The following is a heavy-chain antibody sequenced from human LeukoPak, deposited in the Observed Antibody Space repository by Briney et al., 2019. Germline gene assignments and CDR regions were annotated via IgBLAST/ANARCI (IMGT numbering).Heavy chain of an antibody. V-gene: IGHV3-21*01. J-gene: IGHJ5*02. CDR3: ARTKPLANWFDP. CDR2: ISSSSSYI. D-gene: IGHD2-8*01. Sequence: PGGSLRLSCAASGFTFSSYSMNWVRQAPGKGLEWVSSISSSSSYIYYADSVKGRFTISRDNAKNSLYLQMNSLRAEDTAVYYCARTKPLANWFDPWGQGTLVTVSS. CDR1: GFTFSSYS.